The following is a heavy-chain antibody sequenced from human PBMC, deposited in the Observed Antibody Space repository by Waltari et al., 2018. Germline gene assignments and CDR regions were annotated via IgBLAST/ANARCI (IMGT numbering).Heavy chain of an antibody. CDR3: ARDHNWGPDY. CDR2: IHPGGGDT. CDR1: GYTFTNFY. D-gene: IGHD7-27*01. J-gene: IGHJ4*02. V-gene: IGHV1-2*02. Sequence: QVQLVQSGAELKNTGASVRVACKHSGYTFTNFYFHWVRQAPGQGLEWMGWIHPGGGDTNYAQKFQGRVTLTRDTSIDTAYLELNGLTSDDTAIYYCARDHNWGPDYWGQGTLVTVSS.